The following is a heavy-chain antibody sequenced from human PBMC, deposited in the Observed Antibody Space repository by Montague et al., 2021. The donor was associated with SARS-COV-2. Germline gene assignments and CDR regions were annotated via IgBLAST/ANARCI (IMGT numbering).Heavy chain of an antibody. CDR2: ITYDGSDK. CDR1: GFIFSNFA. CDR3: ARDRRPPDYGDAFDL. V-gene: IGHV3-30*04. D-gene: IGHD4/OR15-4a*01. J-gene: IGHJ3*01. Sequence: SLRLSCAASGFIFSNFAFHWVRQAPGKGLEWLAIITYDGSDKFYADSVKGRFTISRDNSKNILYLRMNSLTPEDTAVYYCARDRRPPDYGDAFDLWGQGTLVTVSS.